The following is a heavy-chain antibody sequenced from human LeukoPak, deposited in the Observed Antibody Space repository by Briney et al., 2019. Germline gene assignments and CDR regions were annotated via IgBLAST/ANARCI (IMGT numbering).Heavy chain of an antibody. CDR3: VRREGEWLLRMDV. V-gene: IGHV4-39*01. CDR2: IFYTGTT. D-gene: IGHD3-3*01. CDR1: GGSISSDTYY. J-gene: IGHJ6*02. Sequence: KASETLSLTCTVSGGSISSDTYYWGWIRQPPGKGLEWIGNIFYTGTTCFNPSLKSRVTMSVDTSKNQFSLRLSSVTAADTAVYYCVRREGEWLLRMDVWGQGTTVTVSS.